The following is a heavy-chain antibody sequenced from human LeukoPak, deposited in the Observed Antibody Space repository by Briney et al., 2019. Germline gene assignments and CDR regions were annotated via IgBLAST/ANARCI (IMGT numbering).Heavy chain of an antibody. CDR3: ARGDYAFDI. Sequence: GGSLRLSCAASGFTFTTYWMHWVRQAPGKGLVWVSRINTDGSSASYADSVKGRFTISRDTAKNTLYLQMNSLRAEDTAVYYCARGDYAFDIWGQGTMVTVSS. CDR1: GFTFTTYW. D-gene: IGHD2-21*01. J-gene: IGHJ3*02. CDR2: INTDGSSA. V-gene: IGHV3-74*01.